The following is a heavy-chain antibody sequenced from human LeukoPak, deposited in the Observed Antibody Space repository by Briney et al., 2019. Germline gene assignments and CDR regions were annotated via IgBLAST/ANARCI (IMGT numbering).Heavy chain of an antibody. CDR3: ARNYDFWSGYYRPFDY. Sequence: GGSLRLSCAASGFTFSSYSMNWVRQAPGKGLEWVSYISSSSSTIYYADSVKGRFTISRDNAKNSLYLQMNSLRAEDTAVYYCARNYDFWSGYYRPFDYWGQGTLVTVSS. CDR1: GFTFSSYS. V-gene: IGHV3-48*01. D-gene: IGHD3-3*01. CDR2: ISSSSSTI. J-gene: IGHJ4*02.